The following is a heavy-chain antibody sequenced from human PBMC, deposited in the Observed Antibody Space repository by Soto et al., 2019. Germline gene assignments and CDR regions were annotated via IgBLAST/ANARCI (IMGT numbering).Heavy chain of an antibody. CDR2: IYYSGST. CDR1: GGSISSGGYY. CDR3: ARLLWFGELSGYYGMDV. Sequence: QVQLQESGPGLVKPSQTLSLTCTVSGGSISSGGYYWSWIRQHPGKGLEWIGYIYYSGSTYYNPSLKSRVTISVDTSKNQCSLKLSSVTAADTAVYYCARLLWFGELSGYYGMDVWGQGTTVTVSS. V-gene: IGHV4-31*03. D-gene: IGHD3-10*01. J-gene: IGHJ6*02.